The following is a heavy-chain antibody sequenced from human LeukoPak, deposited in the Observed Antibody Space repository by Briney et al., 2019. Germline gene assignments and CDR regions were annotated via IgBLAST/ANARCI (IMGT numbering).Heavy chain of an antibody. D-gene: IGHD3-22*01. CDR1: GGTFSIYA. Sequence: SVKVSFKASGGTFSIYAISWVRQPPGQGLEWMGGIIPIFGTANYAQKFQGRVTITADESTSTAYMELSSLRSEDTAVYYCARGPPYYDSSGYYFVWGQGTLVTVSS. CDR3: ARGPPYYDSSGYYFV. J-gene: IGHJ4*02. CDR2: IIPIFGTA. V-gene: IGHV1-69*01.